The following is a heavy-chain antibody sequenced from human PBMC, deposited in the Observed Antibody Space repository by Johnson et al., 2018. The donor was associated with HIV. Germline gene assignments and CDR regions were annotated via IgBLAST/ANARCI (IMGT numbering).Heavy chain of an antibody. CDR1: GFTFSNAW. CDR2: IKSKTDGGTT. D-gene: IGHD2-21*01. J-gene: IGHJ3*02. Sequence: VQLVESGGGLVKPGGSLRLSCAASGFTFSNAWMSWVRQAPGMGLQWVGRIKSKTDGGTTDYAAPVKDRFTISRDDSKNTLYLPMNSLKTEDTAVYYCTTDPREEYGGGDCYWDAFDIWGQGTMVTVSS. CDR3: TTDPREEYGGGDCYWDAFDI. V-gene: IGHV3-15*01.